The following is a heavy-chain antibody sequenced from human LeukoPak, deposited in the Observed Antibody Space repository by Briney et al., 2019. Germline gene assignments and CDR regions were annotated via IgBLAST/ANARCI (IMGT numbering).Heavy chain of an antibody. J-gene: IGHJ2*01. CDR1: GFTFSSYS. V-gene: IGHV3-21*01. Sequence: GGSLRLSCAASGFTFSSYSMNWVRQAPGKGLEWVSSINIYYADSVKGRFTISRDNAKNSLYLQMNSLRAEDSAVYYCARVGAAAANWYFDLWGRGTLVTVSS. CDR2: INI. CDR3: ARVGAAAANWYFDL. D-gene: IGHD6-25*01.